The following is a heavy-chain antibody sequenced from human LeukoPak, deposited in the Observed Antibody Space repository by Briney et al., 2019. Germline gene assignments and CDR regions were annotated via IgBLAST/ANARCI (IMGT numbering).Heavy chain of an antibody. D-gene: IGHD3-22*01. CDR3: ARAPYYFDSRGYYYFDS. J-gene: IGHJ4*02. Sequence: GGSLRPSCAASGFTFNSYAMSWVRQAPGKGLEWVSTMSATVITAFYADSVKGRFAISRHNSNKTLYLQMNNLTAEDTAVYYCARAPYYFDSRGYYYFDSWGQGAQVTVSS. V-gene: IGHV3-23*01. CDR2: MSATVITA. CDR1: GFTFNSYA.